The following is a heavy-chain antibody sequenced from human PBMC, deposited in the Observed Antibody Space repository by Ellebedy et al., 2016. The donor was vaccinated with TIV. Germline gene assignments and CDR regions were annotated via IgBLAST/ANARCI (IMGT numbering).Heavy chain of an antibody. Sequence: SLKISXAASGFTFSSYSMNWVRQAPGKGLEWVSGISWNSGSIGYADSVKGRFTISRDNAKNSLYLQMNSLRAEDTALYYCAKDKEAAAGTNSWFDPWGQGTLVTVSS. V-gene: IGHV3-9*01. CDR3: AKDKEAAAGTNSWFDP. CDR1: GFTFSSYS. J-gene: IGHJ5*02. CDR2: ISWNSGSI. D-gene: IGHD6-13*01.